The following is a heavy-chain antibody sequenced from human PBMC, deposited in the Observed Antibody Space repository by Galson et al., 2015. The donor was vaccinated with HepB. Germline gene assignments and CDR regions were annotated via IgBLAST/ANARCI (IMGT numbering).Heavy chain of an antibody. Sequence: SLRLSCAASGFTFSSYGMHWVRQAPGKGLEWVAVISYDGSNKYYADSVKGRFTISRDNSKNTLYLQMNSLRAEDTAVYYCAKGHRASKTYSGSYSGNFDYWGQGTLVTVSS. V-gene: IGHV3-30*18. D-gene: IGHD1-26*01. CDR3: AKGHRASKTYSGSYSGNFDY. CDR1: GFTFSSYG. J-gene: IGHJ4*02. CDR2: ISYDGSNK.